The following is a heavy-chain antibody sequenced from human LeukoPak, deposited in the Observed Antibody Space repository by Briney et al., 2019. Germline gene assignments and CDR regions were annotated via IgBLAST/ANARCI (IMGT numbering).Heavy chain of an antibody. CDR2: INHSGST. D-gene: IGHD2-15*01. CDR3: AKGQPTVAARLFGY. Sequence: PSETLSLTCAVYGGPFSGYYWNWIRQPPGKGLEWIGEINHSGSTNYNPSLKSRVTIPVDTSKNQFSLNLSSVTAADTAVYYCAKGQPTVAARLFGYWGQGTLVTVSS. V-gene: IGHV4-34*01. CDR1: GGPFSGYY. J-gene: IGHJ4*02.